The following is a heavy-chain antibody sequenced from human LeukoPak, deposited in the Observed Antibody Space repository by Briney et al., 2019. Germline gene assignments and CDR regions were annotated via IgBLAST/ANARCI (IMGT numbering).Heavy chain of an antibody. Sequence: SETLSLTCTVSGGSISSSSYFWGWIRQPPGKGLEWIGSVYDSGSTYYNPSLKSRVTISVDTSKNQFSLKLSSVTAADTAVYYCARTGIVGATGPFDIWGQGTMVTVS. J-gene: IGHJ3*02. CDR3: ARTGIVGATGPFDI. CDR2: VYDSGST. V-gene: IGHV4-39*01. CDR1: GGSISSSSYF. D-gene: IGHD1-26*01.